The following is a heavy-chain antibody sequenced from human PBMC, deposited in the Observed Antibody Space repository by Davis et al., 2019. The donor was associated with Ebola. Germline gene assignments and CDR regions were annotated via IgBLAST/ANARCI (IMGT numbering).Heavy chain of an antibody. Sequence: MPSETLSLTCTVSGGSISSGGYYWSWIRQHPGKGLEWLGYIYYSGSTYYNPSLKSRVTISVDTSKNQFSLKLNSVTAADTAVYYCARDYYDTRKLYYYGLDVWGQGTTVTVSS. J-gene: IGHJ6*02. CDR2: IYYSGST. CDR1: GGSISSGGYY. CDR3: ARDYYDTRKLYYYGLDV. V-gene: IGHV4-31*03. D-gene: IGHD3-22*01.